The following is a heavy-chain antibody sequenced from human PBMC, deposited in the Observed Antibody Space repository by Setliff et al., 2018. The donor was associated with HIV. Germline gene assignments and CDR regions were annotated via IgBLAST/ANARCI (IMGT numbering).Heavy chain of an antibody. V-gene: IGHV3-74*03. CDR1: GFTFSSYW. J-gene: IGHJ4*02. CDR2: INSDGSST. Sequence: GGSLRLSCAASGFTFSSYWMHWVRQVPGKGLVLVSRINSDGSSTTYADFVKGRFTISRDNAKNALYLQMNSLRAEDTAVYSCARARGGNSEWSYWGQGTLVTVSS. CDR3: ARARGGNSEWSY. D-gene: IGHD2-15*01.